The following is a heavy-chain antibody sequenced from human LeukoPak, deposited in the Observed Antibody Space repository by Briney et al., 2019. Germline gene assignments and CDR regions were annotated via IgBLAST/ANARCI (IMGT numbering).Heavy chain of an antibody. D-gene: IGHD4/OR15-4a*01. Sequence: PGGSLRLSCVVSGFTFSTYGMSWVRQAPGKGLEWVSSIPNGGGRVLYAESVKGRFILSRDNSENTLYLQMRSLRVEDTAIYYGASTVTLGYWGQGTLVTVSS. CDR1: GFTFSTYG. CDR2: IPNGGGRV. CDR3: ASTVTLGY. J-gene: IGHJ4*02. V-gene: IGHV3-23*01.